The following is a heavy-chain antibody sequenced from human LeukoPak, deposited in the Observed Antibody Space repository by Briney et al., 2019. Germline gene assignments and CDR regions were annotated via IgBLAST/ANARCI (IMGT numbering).Heavy chain of an antibody. CDR2: FDSEDGET. D-gene: IGHD1-26*01. Sequence: ASVKLSCKVSGYTLTELSMHWVRQAPGKGLEWVGGFDSEDGETIYAQKFQGRVTTTEDTSTDTAYMELSSLRSEDTAVYYCATGRIVGATGYYFDYWGQGTLVTVSS. J-gene: IGHJ4*02. CDR3: ATGRIVGATGYYFDY. CDR1: GYTLTELS. V-gene: IGHV1-24*01.